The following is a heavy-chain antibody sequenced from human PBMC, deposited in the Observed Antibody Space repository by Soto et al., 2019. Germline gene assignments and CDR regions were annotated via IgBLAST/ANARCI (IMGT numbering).Heavy chain of an antibody. CDR1: GFTVSNTY. V-gene: IGHV3-66*01. D-gene: IGHD3-10*01. Sequence: GGSLRLSCAASGFTVSNTYMSWVRQAPGKGLEWVSVIYGGGTTYHADSVKGRFSSSRDNSKNTLYLQMNSRRAEDTAVYYCARGGSSGTYYAHWNFDLWGRGTLVTVSS. J-gene: IGHJ2*01. CDR2: IYGGGTT. CDR3: ARGGSSGTYYAHWNFDL.